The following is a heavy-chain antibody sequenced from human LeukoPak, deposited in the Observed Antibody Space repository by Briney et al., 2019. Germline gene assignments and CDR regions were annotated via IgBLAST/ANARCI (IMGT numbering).Heavy chain of an antibody. CDR3: ASLYDIVGTTVDY. J-gene: IGHJ4*02. CDR2: IDPNTGGT. D-gene: IGHD1-26*01. CDR1: GYTFTNYY. V-gene: IGHV1-2*06. Sequence: ASVKVSCKTSGYTFTNYYIYWVRQAPGQGLEWMGRIDPNTGGTKSAKNFQGRVTMTRDTSISKAYMALSGLRSDETAVYYCASLYDIVGTTVDYWGQGTLVTVSS.